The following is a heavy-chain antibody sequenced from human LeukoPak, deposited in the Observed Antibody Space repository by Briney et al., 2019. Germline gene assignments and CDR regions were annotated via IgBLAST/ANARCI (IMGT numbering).Heavy chain of an antibody. V-gene: IGHV3-64D*06. Sequence: GGSLRLSCSASGFTFSSYVMHWARQAPGKGLEFISTIHDNGGTTFYTDSVKGRFTISRDNSKNTLYLQMSSLRAEDTAVYYCANRGTKWLPPPTDAFDVWGQGTMVTVSS. CDR2: IHDNGGTT. CDR3: ANRGTKWLPPPTDAFDV. J-gene: IGHJ3*01. D-gene: IGHD2-8*01. CDR1: GFTFSSYV.